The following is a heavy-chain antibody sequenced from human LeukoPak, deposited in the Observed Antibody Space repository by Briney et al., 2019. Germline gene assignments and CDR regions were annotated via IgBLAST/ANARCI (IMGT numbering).Heavy chain of an antibody. V-gene: IGHV3-11*01. Sequence: PGGSLRLSSAPSNFTFSEHYISWIRRGQGEELSGVAYIISNGSTIYYAASVKGRFTISRDNAKNSLYLQMNSLRAEDTAVYYCARERGYGSGRYYYYGMDVWGQGTTVTVSS. CDR1: NFTFSEHY. CDR3: ARERGYGSGRYYYYGMDV. J-gene: IGHJ6*02. D-gene: IGHD3-10*01. CDR2: IISNGSTI.